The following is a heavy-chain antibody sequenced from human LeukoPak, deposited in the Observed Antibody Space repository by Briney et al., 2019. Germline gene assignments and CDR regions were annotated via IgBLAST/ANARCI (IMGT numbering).Heavy chain of an antibody. CDR2: ISTRGGTV. D-gene: IGHD3-9*01. Sequence: GGSLRLSCAASGYSFSDYDNNWVRQAPGRGVEWILYISTRGGTVYYADSVKGRFTIARDNAKNSLSLQMNSLRAEDTAVYYCARDRRYFDWVFDYWGQGSLVSVSS. CDR3: ARDRRYFDWVFDY. V-gene: IGHV3-48*03. CDR1: GYSFSDYD. J-gene: IGHJ4*02.